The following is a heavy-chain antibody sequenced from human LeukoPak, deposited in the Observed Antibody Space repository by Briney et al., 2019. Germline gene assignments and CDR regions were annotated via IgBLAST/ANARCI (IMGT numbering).Heavy chain of an antibody. V-gene: IGHV1-69*05. CDR2: IIPIFGTA. Sequence: SVKVSCKASGGTFSNYAISWVRQAPGQGLEWMGGIIPIFGTANYAQKFQGRVTMTTDTSTSTAYMELRSLRSDDTAVYYCAKLTGGGYWYFDLWGRGTLVTVSS. D-gene: IGHD2-8*02. CDR1: GGTFSNYA. J-gene: IGHJ2*01. CDR3: AKLTGGGYWYFDL.